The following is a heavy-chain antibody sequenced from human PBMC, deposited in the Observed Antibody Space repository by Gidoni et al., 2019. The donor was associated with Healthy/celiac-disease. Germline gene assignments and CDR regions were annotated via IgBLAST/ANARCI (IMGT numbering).Heavy chain of an antibody. Sequence: QVQLQESGPGLVKPSQTLSLPCTVSGGSISSGSYYWSWIRQPAGKGLEWIGRIYTSGSTNYNPSLKSRVTISVDTSKNQFSLKLSSVTAADTAVYYCARLEDYEPGAFDIWGQGTMVTVSS. CDR1: GGSISSGSYY. D-gene: IGHD3-22*01. CDR3: ARLEDYEPGAFDI. CDR2: IYTSGST. V-gene: IGHV4-61*02. J-gene: IGHJ3*02.